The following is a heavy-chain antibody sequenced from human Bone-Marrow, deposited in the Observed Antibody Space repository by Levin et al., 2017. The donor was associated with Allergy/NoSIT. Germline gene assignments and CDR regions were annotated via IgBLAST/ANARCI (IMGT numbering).Heavy chain of an antibody. D-gene: IGHD4-17*01. CDR3: TRDDYGDKPFYYYGMDV. V-gene: IGHV3-49*04. Sequence: PGGSLRLSCTASGFTFGDYAMSWVRQAPGKGLEWVGFIRSKAYGGTTEYAASVKGRFTISRDDSKSIAYLQMNSLKTEDTAVYYCTRDDYGDKPFYYYGMDVWGQGTTVTVSS. J-gene: IGHJ6*02. CDR2: IRSKAYGGTT. CDR1: GFTFGDYA.